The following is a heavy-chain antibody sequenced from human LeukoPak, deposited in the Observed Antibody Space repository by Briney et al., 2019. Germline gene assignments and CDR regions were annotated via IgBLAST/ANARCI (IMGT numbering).Heavy chain of an antibody. V-gene: IGHV4-59*02. CDR2: IYHTGST. J-gene: IGHJ6*03. CDR3: AREGYAGYSSLIGDYYMDV. Sequence: SETLSLTCTISGGSVSDYYWSWIRQSPGKGLEWIGHIYHTGSTSYSPSLKSRVTISVDTSKNQFSLKLSSVTAADTAVYYCAREGYAGYSSLIGDYYMDVWGKGTTVTVSS. CDR1: GGSVSDYY. D-gene: IGHD6-19*01.